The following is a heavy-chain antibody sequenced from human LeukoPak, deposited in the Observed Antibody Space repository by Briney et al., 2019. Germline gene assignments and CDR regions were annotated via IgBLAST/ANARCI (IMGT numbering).Heavy chain of an antibody. Sequence: GASVKVSCKASGYTFTSYDINWVRQAIGQGLEWMGWMNPNSGNTGYAQKFQGRVTITRNTSISTAYMELSSLRSEDTAVYYCARGRTRHPVLRFLEWEDAFDIWGQGTMVTVSS. J-gene: IGHJ3*02. V-gene: IGHV1-8*03. CDR3: ARGRTRHPVLRFLEWEDAFDI. D-gene: IGHD3-3*01. CDR1: GYTFTSYD. CDR2: MNPNSGNT.